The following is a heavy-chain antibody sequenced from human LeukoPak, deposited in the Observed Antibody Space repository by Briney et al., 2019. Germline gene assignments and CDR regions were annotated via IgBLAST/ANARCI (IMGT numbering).Heavy chain of an antibody. V-gene: IGHV3-23*01. CDR3: AKGYCSSTSCYSPTYFDY. J-gene: IGHJ4*02. D-gene: IGHD2-2*01. CDR2: ISGSGGST. CDR1: GFTFSSYA. Sequence: PGGSLRLSCAASGFTFSSYAMSWVRQAPGKGLEWVSAISGSGGSTYYADPVKGRFTISRDNSKNTLYLQMNSLRAEDTAVYYCAKGYCSSTSCYSPTYFDYWGQGTLVTVSS.